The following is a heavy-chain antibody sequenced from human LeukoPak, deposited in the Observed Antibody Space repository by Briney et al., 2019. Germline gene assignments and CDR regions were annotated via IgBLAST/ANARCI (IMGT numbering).Heavy chain of an antibody. D-gene: IGHD3-22*01. J-gene: IGHJ1*01. Sequence: GGSLRLSCAASGFTFSSYSMNWVRQAPGKWLEWVSSISTSSSYIYYADSVKGRFTISRDNARNSLYLQMNSLRAEDTAVYYCAKQPPGGYYYESSGYYQYFQHWGQGTLVTVSS. V-gene: IGHV3-21*04. CDR1: GFTFSSYS. CDR3: AKQPPGGYYYESSGYYQYFQH. CDR2: ISTSSSYI.